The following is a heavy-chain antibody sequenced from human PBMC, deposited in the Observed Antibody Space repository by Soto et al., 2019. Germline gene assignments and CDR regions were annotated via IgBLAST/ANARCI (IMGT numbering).Heavy chain of an antibody. CDR2: ISYDGSNK. J-gene: IGHJ6*02. CDR1: GFTFSSYG. CDR3: AKDPYDFWSGYWADYYYGMDV. Sequence: QVQLVESGGGVVQPGRSLRLSCAASGFTFSSYGMHWVRQAPGKGLEWVAVISYDGSNKYYADSVKGRFTISRDNSKNTLYLQMNSLRAEDTAVYYCAKDPYDFWSGYWADYYYGMDVWGQGTTVTVSS. D-gene: IGHD3-3*01. V-gene: IGHV3-30*18.